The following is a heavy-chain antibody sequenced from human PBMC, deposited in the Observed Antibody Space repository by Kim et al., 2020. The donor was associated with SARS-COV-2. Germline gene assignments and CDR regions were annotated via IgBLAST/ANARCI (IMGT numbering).Heavy chain of an antibody. Sequence: KGRFTISRDDSKSIAYLQMNSLKTEDTAVYYCTRDRPPMYSSSWFFYFDYWGQGTLVTVSS. J-gene: IGHJ4*02. V-gene: IGHV3-49*02. CDR3: TRDRPPMYSSSWFFYFDY. D-gene: IGHD6-13*01.